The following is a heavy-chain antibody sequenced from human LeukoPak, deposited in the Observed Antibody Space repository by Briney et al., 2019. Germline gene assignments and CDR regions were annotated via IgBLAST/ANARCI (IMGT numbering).Heavy chain of an antibody. D-gene: IGHD6-19*01. V-gene: IGHV4-39*07. CDR3: ARAYHSSGWYNYLAY. Sequence: SETLSLTCTVSGGSISSSSYYWGWIRQPPGKGLEWIGSIYYSGSTYYNPSLKSRVTISVDTSKNQFSLKLSSVTAADTAVYYCARAYHSSGWYNYLAYWGQGTLVTVSS. CDR2: IYYSGST. CDR1: GGSISSSSYY. J-gene: IGHJ4*02.